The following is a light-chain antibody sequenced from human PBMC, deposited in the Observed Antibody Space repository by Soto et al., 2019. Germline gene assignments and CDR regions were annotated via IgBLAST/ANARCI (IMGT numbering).Light chain of an antibody. V-gene: IGKV3-20*01. CDR3: QQYGSSPRGYT. Sequence: EIVLTQSPGTLSLSPGERATLSCRASQSVSSSYLAWYQQKPGQAPRLLIYGASSRATGIPDRFSGSGSGTDFTLTISRLGPEDFAVYYCQQYGSSPRGYTFGQGTKLEIK. J-gene: IGKJ2*01. CDR1: QSVSSSY. CDR2: GAS.